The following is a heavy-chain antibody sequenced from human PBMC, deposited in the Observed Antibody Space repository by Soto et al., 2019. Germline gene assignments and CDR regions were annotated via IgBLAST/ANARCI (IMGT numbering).Heavy chain of an antibody. J-gene: IGHJ3*02. CDR2: IWYDGSNK. CDR1: GFTFSSYG. V-gene: IGHV3-33*01. CDR3: VREAAGHGAFDI. Sequence: QVQLVESGGGVVQPGRSLRLSCAASGFTFSSYGMNWVRQAPGKGLEWVAGIWYDGSNKYYGDSVKGRFTIPRDNAKNTLYRQLSSLKAEDTAVYYGVREAAGHGAFDIWGQGTVVTV. D-gene: IGHD2-15*01.